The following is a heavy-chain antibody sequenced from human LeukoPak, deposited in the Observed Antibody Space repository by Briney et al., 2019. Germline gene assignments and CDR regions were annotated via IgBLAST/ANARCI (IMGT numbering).Heavy chain of an antibody. CDR3: ARDKVTSYLSSFDY. J-gene: IGHJ4*02. D-gene: IGHD2-2*01. V-gene: IGHV4-39*07. Sequence: SETLSLTCTVSGGSISSSSYYWGWIRQPPGKGLEWIGSIYYSGSTYYNPSLKSRVTISVDTSKNQFSLKLSSVTAADTAVYYCARDKVTSYLSSFDYWGQGTLVTVSS. CDR2: IYYSGST. CDR1: GGSISSSSYY.